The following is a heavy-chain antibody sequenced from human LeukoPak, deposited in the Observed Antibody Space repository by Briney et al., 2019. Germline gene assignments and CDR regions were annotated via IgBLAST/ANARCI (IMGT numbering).Heavy chain of an antibody. Sequence: GGSLRLSCAASGFTFSSYAMSWVRQAPGKGLEWVSAISGSGGSTYYADSVKGRFTISRDNSKNTLYLQMNSLRAEDTAVYYCAKDPQRLAAAGHRYYYYGMDVWGQGTTVTVSS. CDR2: ISGSGGST. CDR3: AKDPQRLAAAGHRYYYYGMDV. J-gene: IGHJ6*02. D-gene: IGHD6-13*01. V-gene: IGHV3-23*01. CDR1: GFTFSSYA.